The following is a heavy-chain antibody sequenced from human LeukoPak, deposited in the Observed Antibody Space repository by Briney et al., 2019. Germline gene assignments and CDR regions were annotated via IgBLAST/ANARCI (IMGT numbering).Heavy chain of an antibody. CDR3: ASSSTPLDAFDI. Sequence: ASMKVSCKASGYTFTSYGISWVRQAPGQGLEWMGWISAYNGNTNYAQKLQGRVTMTTDTSTSTAYMELRSLRSDDTAVYYCASSSTPLDAFDIWGQGTMVTVSS. V-gene: IGHV1-18*04. D-gene: IGHD2-2*01. CDR2: ISAYNGNT. CDR1: GYTFTSYG. J-gene: IGHJ3*02.